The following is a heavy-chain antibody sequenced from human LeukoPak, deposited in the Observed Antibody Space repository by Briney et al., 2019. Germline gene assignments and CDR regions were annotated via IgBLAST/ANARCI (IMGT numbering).Heavy chain of an antibody. V-gene: IGHV1-2*02. Sequence: GASVEVSCKASGYTFTGYYIHWVRQAPGQGLEWMGWINPNSGGTNYAQKFQGRVTMTRDTSISTAYMELSRLRSDDTAVYYCARSPGFLEWLPTTNWFDPWGQGTLVTVSS. CDR1: GYTFTGYY. CDR3: ARSPGFLEWLPTTNWFDP. J-gene: IGHJ5*02. D-gene: IGHD3-3*01. CDR2: INPNSGGT.